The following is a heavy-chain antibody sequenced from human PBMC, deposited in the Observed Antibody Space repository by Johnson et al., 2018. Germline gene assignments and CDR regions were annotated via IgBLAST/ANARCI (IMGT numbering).Heavy chain of an antibody. CDR2: ISGSGGST. J-gene: IGHJ3*02. D-gene: IGHD1-26*01. CDR1: GFTFSTYV. Sequence: VQLVESGGGLVQPGGSLRLSCAASGFTFSTYVMSWVRQAPGKGLEWVSSISGSGGSTYNADSVKGRFTISRDNSQNTLYIQMNSLRAEDTAVYYCARKSIVGATYGPDAFDIWGQGTMVTVSS. CDR3: ARKSIVGATYGPDAFDI. V-gene: IGHV3-23*04.